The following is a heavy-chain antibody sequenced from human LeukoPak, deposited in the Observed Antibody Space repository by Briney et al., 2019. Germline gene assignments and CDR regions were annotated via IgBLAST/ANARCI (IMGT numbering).Heavy chain of an antibody. CDR1: GFTFSSYS. J-gene: IGHJ3*02. Sequence: GGSLRLSCAASGFTFSSYSMNWVRQAPGKGLEWVSSISSSSSYIYYADSVKGRFTISRDNAKNSLYLQMNSLRAEDTAVYYCARSSGGHAFDIWGQGTMVTVSS. CDR2: ISSSSSYI. D-gene: IGHD6-19*01. CDR3: ARSSGGHAFDI. V-gene: IGHV3-21*01.